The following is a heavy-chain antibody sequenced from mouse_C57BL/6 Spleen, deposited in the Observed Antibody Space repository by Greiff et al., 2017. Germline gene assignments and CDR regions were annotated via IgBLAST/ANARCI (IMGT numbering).Heavy chain of an antibody. V-gene: IGHV5-6*01. Sequence: EVKLVESGGDLVKPGGSLKLSCAASGFTFSSYGMSWVRQTPDKRLEWVATISSGGSYTYYPDSVKGRFTISRDNAKNTLYLQMSSLKSEDTAMYYCARHAYYGNYVDDWGQGTTLTVSS. J-gene: IGHJ2*01. CDR2: ISSGGSYT. CDR3: ARHAYYGNYVDD. D-gene: IGHD2-10*01. CDR1: GFTFSSYG.